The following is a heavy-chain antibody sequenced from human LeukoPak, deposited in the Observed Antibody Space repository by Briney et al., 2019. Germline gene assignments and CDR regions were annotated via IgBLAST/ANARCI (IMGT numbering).Heavy chain of an antibody. V-gene: IGHV3-53*01. CDR1: GFTASSNY. CDR2: IYSGGST. D-gene: IGHD6-19*01. CDR3: AARSGWDAFDI. J-gene: IGHJ3*02. Sequence: GGSRRLACAAAGFTASSNYMSWVRQAPGKGLEGVSVIYSGGSTYYADSVKGRFTISRDNSKNTLYLQMNSLRAEDTAVYYCAARSGWDAFDIWGQGTMVTVSS.